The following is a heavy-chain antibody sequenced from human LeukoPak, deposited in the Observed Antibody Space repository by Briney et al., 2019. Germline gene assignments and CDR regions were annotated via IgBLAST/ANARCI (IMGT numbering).Heavy chain of an antibody. CDR1: GFTFSSYA. CDR3: AKIGEAASRYYGMDV. V-gene: IGHV3-23*01. CDR2: ISGSGGST. J-gene: IGHJ6*02. Sequence: PGGSLRLSCAASGFTFSSYAMSWVRQAPGKGLEWVSAISGSGGSTYYADSVKGRFTISRDNSKNTLYLQMNSLRAEDTAVYYCAKIGEAASRYYGMDVWGQGTTVTVSS. D-gene: IGHD6-13*01.